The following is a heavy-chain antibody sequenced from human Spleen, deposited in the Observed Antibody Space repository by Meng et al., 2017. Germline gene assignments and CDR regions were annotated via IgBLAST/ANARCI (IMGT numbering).Heavy chain of an antibody. Sequence: GSLKISCAVSGLNFNDAWMSWVRQAPGKGLEWIGRIKSKGSGGTTDYSAPVKGRFTVSRDDSKNTLYLQMNRLETEDTAVYHCAHIGDTATTRLESWGQGTLVTVSS. V-gene: IGHV3-15*03. CDR2: IKSKGSGGTT. CDR1: GLNFNDAW. D-gene: IGHD6-25*01. CDR3: AHIGDTATTRLES. J-gene: IGHJ4*02.